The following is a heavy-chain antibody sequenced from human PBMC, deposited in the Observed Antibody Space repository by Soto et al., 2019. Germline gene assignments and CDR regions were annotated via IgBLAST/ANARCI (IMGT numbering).Heavy chain of an antibody. J-gene: IGHJ4*02. Sequence: GESLKISCQCSGYTFSNFWIAWVRQLPGKDLEWMGIIYPGDYETRYSPSFHGKVTISADRSIGTAYLQWSSLEASDSAFYFCARSPRSSPYFDYWGQGALVTSPQ. D-gene: IGHD6-13*01. CDR2: IYPGDYET. V-gene: IGHV5-51*01. CDR3: ARSPRSSPYFDY. CDR1: GYTFSNFW.